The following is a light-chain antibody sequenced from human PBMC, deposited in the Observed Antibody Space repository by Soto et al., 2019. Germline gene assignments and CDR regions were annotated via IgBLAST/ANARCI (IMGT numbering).Light chain of an antibody. CDR2: DAA. CDR1: QDISNY. J-gene: IGKJ1*01. V-gene: IGKV1-33*01. CDR3: QQYDNLPPTWT. Sequence: DIQMTQSPSTLSASVGDRVTITCQASQDISNYLNWYEQKPGKAPKLLIYDAAKLETGVPSRFSGGGSGTHFTFTISNLQPEDIATYYCQQYDNLPPTWTFGQGTKVDIK.